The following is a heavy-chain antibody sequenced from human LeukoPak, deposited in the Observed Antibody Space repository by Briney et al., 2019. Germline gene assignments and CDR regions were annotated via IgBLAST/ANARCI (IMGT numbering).Heavy chain of an antibody. CDR3: VKAGRGVIPSDY. CDR2: ISGSGGST. V-gene: IGHV3-23*01. D-gene: IGHD3-10*01. J-gene: IGHJ4*02. CDR1: GFTFSSYA. Sequence: GGSLRLSCAASGFTFSSYAMSWVRQAPGKGLEWVSAISGSGGSTYYADSVKGRFTISRDNSKNTLYLQMDSLRAEDTAVYYCVKAGRGVIPSDYWGQGTLVTVSS.